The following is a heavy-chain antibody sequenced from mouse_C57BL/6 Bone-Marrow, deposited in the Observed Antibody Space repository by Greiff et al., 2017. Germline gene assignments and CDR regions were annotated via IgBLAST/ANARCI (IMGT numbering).Heavy chain of an antibody. CDR3: ARGPRWLPWYFDV. Sequence: QVQLQQPGAELVKPGASVKLSCKASGYTFTSYWMHWVKQRPGQGLEWIGMIHPNSGSTNYNEKFKSKATLTVDKSSSTAYMQLSSLTSEDSAFYYCARGPRWLPWYFDVWGTGTTVTVSS. V-gene: IGHV1-64*01. CDR2: IHPNSGST. CDR1: GYTFTSYW. D-gene: IGHD2-3*01. J-gene: IGHJ1*03.